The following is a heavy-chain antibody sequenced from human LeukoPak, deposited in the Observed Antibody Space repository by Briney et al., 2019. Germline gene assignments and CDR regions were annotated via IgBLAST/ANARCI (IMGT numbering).Heavy chain of an antibody. J-gene: IGHJ4*02. CDR3: ASEIFGVVRFDY. CDR2: INHSGST. V-gene: IGHV4-34*01. CDR1: GGSFSGYY. D-gene: IGHD3-3*01. Sequence: SETLSLTCAVYGGSFSGYYWSWIRQPPGKGLEWIGEINHSGSTNYNPSLKSRVTISVDTSKNQFPLKLSSVTAADTAVYYCASEIFGVVRFDYWGQGTLVTVSS.